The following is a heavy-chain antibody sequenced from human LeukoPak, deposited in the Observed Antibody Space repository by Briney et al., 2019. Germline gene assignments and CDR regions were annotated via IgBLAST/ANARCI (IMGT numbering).Heavy chain of an antibody. Sequence: SETLSLTCTVSGGSISSYYWSWIRQPPGKGLERIGYIYYSGSTNYNPSLKSRVTISVDTSKNQFSLKLSSVTAADTAVYYCARQVHYDFWSGYYASKNWFDPWGQGTLVTVSS. CDR2: IYYSGST. D-gene: IGHD3-3*01. V-gene: IGHV4-59*01. CDR3: ARQVHYDFWSGYYASKNWFDP. CDR1: GGSISSYY. J-gene: IGHJ5*02.